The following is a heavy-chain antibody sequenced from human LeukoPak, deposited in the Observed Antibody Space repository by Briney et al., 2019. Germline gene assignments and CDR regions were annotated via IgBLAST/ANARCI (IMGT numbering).Heavy chain of an antibody. D-gene: IGHD3-22*01. J-gene: IGHJ3*02. CDR1: GGSISSGGYY. Sequence: SQTLSLTCTVSGGSISSGGYYWSWIRQHPGKGLEWIGYIYYSGSTYYNPSLKSRVTISVDTSKNQFSLKLSSVTAADTAVYYCAKVRPRGTMIVVADAFDIWGQGTMVTVSS. CDR3: AKVRPRGTMIVVADAFDI. CDR2: IYYSGST. V-gene: IGHV4-31*03.